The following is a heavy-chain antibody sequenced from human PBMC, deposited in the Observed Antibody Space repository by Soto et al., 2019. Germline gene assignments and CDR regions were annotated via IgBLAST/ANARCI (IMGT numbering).Heavy chain of an antibody. Sequence: QVQLVESGGGVVQPGRSLRLSCAASGFTFSSYGMHWVRQAPGKGLEWVAVIWYDGSNKYYADSVKGRFTISRDNSKNTLCLQMNSLRAEDTAVYYCARDGNLIAARPWFVSYYGMDVWGQGTTVTVSS. CDR1: GFTFSSYG. CDR2: IWYDGSNK. D-gene: IGHD6-6*01. V-gene: IGHV3-33*01. J-gene: IGHJ6*02. CDR3: ARDGNLIAARPWFVSYYGMDV.